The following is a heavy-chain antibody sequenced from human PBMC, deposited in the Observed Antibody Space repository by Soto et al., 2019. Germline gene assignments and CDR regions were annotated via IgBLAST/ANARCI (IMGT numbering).Heavy chain of an antibody. CDR3: ARDLNVIVVVITTHDAFDI. D-gene: IGHD3-22*01. J-gene: IGHJ3*02. V-gene: IGHV1-18*01. CDR1: GYTFTSYG. CDR2: ISAYNGNT. Sequence: QVQLVQSGAEVKKPGASVKVSCKASGYTFTSYGISWVRQAPGQGLEWMGWISAYNGNTNYAQKLQGRVTMTTDTSTSTAYMELWSLRSDDTAVYYCARDLNVIVVVITTHDAFDIWGQGTMVTVSS.